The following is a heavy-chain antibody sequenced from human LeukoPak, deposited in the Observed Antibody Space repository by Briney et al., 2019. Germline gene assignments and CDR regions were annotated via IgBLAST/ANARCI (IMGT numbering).Heavy chain of an antibody. Sequence: GFDPEDGETIYAQKFQGRVSMTEDTSTDTAYMELSSLRSEDTAVYYCATGYYDSSGYYAHWGQGTLVTVSS. J-gene: IGHJ4*02. V-gene: IGHV1-24*01. CDR2: FDPEDGET. CDR3: ATGYYDSSGYYAH. D-gene: IGHD3-22*01.